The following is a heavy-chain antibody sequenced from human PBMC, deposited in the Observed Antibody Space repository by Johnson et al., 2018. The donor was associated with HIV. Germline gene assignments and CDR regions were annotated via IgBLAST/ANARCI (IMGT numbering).Heavy chain of an antibody. J-gene: IGHJ3*02. CDR3: ARERGMAGAFDI. D-gene: IGHD5-24*01. V-gene: IGHV3-66*03. CDR2: SGSGGST. CDR1: EFTVSSNY. Sequence: VQLVESGGGLIQPGGSLRLSCAASEFTVSSNYMSWVRQAPGKGLEWVSAISGSGGSTYYADSVKGRFTISRDNSKNTLYLQMNSLRAEDTAVYYCARERGMAGAFDIWGQGTMVTVSS.